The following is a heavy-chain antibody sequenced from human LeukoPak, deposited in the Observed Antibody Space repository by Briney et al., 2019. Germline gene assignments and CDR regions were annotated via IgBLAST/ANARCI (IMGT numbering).Heavy chain of an antibody. CDR1: GGSISSYY. J-gene: IGHJ3*02. Sequence: PSETLSLTCSVSGGSISSYYWSWIRQPPGEGLEWIGYLYYSGSTNSNPSLKSRVTMSVDTSKNQFSLKLRSVTAADTAVYYRARGGSGISNAFDIWGQGTMVTVSS. CDR3: ARGGSGISNAFDI. CDR2: LYYSGST. D-gene: IGHD3-10*01. V-gene: IGHV4-59*01.